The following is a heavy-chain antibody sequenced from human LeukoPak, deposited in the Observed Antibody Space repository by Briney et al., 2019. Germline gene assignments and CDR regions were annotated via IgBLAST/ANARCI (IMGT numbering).Heavy chain of an antibody. Sequence: PSETLSLTCAVYGGSFSGYYWSWIRQPPGKGPEWIGEINHSGSTNYNPSLKSRVTISVDTSKNQFSLKLSSVTAADTAVYYCARGGLYSSGWYEDYWGQGTLVTVSS. J-gene: IGHJ4*02. V-gene: IGHV4-34*01. CDR2: INHSGST. CDR1: GGSFSGYY. CDR3: ARGGLYSSGWYEDY. D-gene: IGHD6-19*01.